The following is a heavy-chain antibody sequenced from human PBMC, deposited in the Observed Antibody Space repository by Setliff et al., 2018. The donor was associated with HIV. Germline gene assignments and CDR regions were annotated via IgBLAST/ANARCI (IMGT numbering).Heavy chain of an antibody. J-gene: IGHJ6*02. V-gene: IGHV4-39*07. CDR2: IAYSGTTMYF. CDR1: GGSFIGSSFQ. CDR3: ASQLWAGYYYYGMDV. Sequence: PSETLSLTCNVSGGSFIGSSFQSTWIRQAPGKGLEWIGDIAYSGTTMYFNYNPSLESRLSLSEDTSRHQFSLKLTSVTADDTGIYYCASQLWAGYYYYGMDVWGQGTTVTVSS. D-gene: IGHD3-16*01.